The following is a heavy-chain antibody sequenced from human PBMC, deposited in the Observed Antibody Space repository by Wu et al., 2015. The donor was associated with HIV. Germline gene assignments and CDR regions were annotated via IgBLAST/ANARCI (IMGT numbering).Heavy chain of an antibody. CDR3: ARSAMVRGVNYYYYGMDV. CDR1: GGTFSSYA. Sequence: QVQLVQSGAEVKKPGSSVKVSCKASGGTFSSYAISWVRQAPGQGLEWMGGIIPIFGTANYAQKFQGRVTITTDESTSTAYMELSSLRSEDTAVYYCARSAMVRGVNYYYYGMDVWGPRDHGHRLL. V-gene: IGHV1-69*01. D-gene: IGHD3-10*01. J-gene: IGHJ6*02. CDR2: IIPIFGTA.